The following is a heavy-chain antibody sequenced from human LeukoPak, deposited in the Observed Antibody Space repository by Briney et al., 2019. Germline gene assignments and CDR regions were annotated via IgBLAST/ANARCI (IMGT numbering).Heavy chain of an antibody. CDR2: ISAYNGNT. Sequence: GASVKVSCKASGGTFSSYAISWVRQAPGQGLEWMGWISAYNGNTNYAQKLQGRVTMTTDTSTSTAYMELRSLRSDDTAVYYCARDPGYSGYLGRFYMDVWGKGTTVTVSS. CDR3: ARDPGYSGYLGRFYMDV. J-gene: IGHJ6*03. V-gene: IGHV1-18*01. D-gene: IGHD5-12*01. CDR1: GGTFSSYA.